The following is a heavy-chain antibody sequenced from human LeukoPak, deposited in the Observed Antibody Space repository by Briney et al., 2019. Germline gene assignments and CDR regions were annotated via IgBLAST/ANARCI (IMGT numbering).Heavy chain of an antibody. J-gene: IGHJ4*02. D-gene: IGHD3-22*01. Sequence: GGSLRLSCAASGFTFSTYYMHWVRQAPGKGLVWVSRISSDGSSTVYADSVKGRFTISRDNANNALYLQMSSLRAEDTAVYYCARYSNGHLDYWGRGALVTVSS. CDR1: GFTFSTYY. V-gene: IGHV3-74*01. CDR3: ARYSNGHLDY. CDR2: ISSDGSST.